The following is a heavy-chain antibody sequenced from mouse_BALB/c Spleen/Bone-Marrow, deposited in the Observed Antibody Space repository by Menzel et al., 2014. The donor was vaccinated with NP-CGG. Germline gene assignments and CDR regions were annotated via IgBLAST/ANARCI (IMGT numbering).Heavy chain of an antibody. V-gene: IGHV1S81*02. CDR1: GYTFTSYY. Sequence: QVQLQQPGAELVKPGASVKLSCKASGYTFTSYYMYWVKQRPGQGLEWIGEINPSNGGTNFNEKFKSKATLTVDKSSSSAYMQLSSLASEDSAVYYCTREGDSPFAYWGQGTLVTVSA. D-gene: IGHD2-13*01. CDR3: TREGDSPFAY. CDR2: INPSNGGT. J-gene: IGHJ3*01.